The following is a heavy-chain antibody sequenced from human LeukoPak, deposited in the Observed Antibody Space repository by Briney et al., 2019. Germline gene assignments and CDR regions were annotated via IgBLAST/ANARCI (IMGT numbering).Heavy chain of an antibody. D-gene: IGHD5-12*01. J-gene: IGHJ4*02. CDR2: IKHDGSEK. V-gene: IGHV3-7*04. CDR1: GFTLSSYW. CDR3: ARDQVDIVATIIPNLFVY. Sequence: GGSLRLSCAASGFTLSSYWMRWVRQAPGQGLEWVANIKHDGSEKYYVDSVTGRFTISRDNAKNSLYLQMNSLRAEDTAVYYCARDQVDIVATIIPNLFVYWGEGALDGVSS.